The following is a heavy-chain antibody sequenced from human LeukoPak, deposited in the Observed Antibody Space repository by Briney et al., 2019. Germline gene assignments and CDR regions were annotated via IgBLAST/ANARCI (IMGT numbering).Heavy chain of an antibody. J-gene: IGHJ3*02. CDR1: GGSISSSSYY. CDR2: IYYSGST. CDR3: ARGGGNHDDAFDI. V-gene: IGHV4-39*07. D-gene: IGHD1-14*01. Sequence: TSETLSLTCTVSGGSISSSSYYWGWIRQPPGKGLEWIGSIYYSGSTYYNPSLKSRVTISVDTSKNQFSLKLSSVTAADTAVYYCARGGGNHDDAFDIWGQGTMVIVSS.